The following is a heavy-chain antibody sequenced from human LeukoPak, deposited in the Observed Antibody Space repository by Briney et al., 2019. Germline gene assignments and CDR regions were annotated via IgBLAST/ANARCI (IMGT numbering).Heavy chain of an antibody. J-gene: IGHJ4*02. Sequence: ESGPTLVKPTQTLTLTCTFSGLSLSTSGVGVGWIRQPPGKALEWLALIYWDDDKRYSPSLKSRLTITKDTSKNQVVLTMTNMDPVDTATYYCAHRRGGPGYSGYGYYFDYWGQGTLVTVSS. CDR1: GLSLSTSGVG. CDR2: IYWDDDK. CDR3: AHRRGGPGYSGYGYYFDY. D-gene: IGHD5-12*01. V-gene: IGHV2-5*02.